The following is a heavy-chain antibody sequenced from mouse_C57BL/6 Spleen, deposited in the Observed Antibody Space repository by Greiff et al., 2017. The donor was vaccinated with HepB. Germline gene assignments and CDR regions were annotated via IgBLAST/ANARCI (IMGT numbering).Heavy chain of an antibody. CDR1: GFTFSSYG. J-gene: IGHJ4*01. CDR2: ISSGGSYT. CDR3: ARHERSNPGEGYAMDY. V-gene: IGHV5-6*01. Sequence: EVKLMESGGDLVKPGGSLKLSCAASGFTFSSYGMSWVRQTPDKRLEWVATISSGGSYTYYPDSVKGRFTISRDNAKNTLYLQMSSLKSEDTAMYYCARHERSNPGEGYAMDYCGQGTSVTVSS. D-gene: IGHD2-5*01.